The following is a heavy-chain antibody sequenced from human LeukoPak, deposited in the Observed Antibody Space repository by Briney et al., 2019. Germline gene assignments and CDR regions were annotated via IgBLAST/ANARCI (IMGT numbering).Heavy chain of an antibody. CDR2: ISSSSSYI. CDR3: ARDPSYCGGDCYSDY. D-gene: IGHD2-21*02. CDR1: GFIFSSYS. Sequence: GSLRLSCAASGFIFSSYSMNWVRQAPGKGLEWASSISSSSSYIYYADSVKGRFTISRDNAKNSLYLQMNSLGADDTAVYYCARDPSYCGGDCYSDYWGQGTLVTVSS. J-gene: IGHJ4*02. V-gene: IGHV3-21*01.